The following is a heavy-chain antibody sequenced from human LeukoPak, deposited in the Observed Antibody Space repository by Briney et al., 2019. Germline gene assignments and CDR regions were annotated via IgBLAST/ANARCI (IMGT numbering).Heavy chain of an antibody. J-gene: IGHJ4*02. D-gene: IGHD3-3*01. V-gene: IGHV4-59*08. CDR1: GGSISSYY. CDR2: IYYSGST. Sequence: SETLSLTCTASGGSISSYYRSWIRQPPGKGLEWIGYIYYSGSTNYNPALKSRVTISVDTFKNQFSLKLSSVTAADTAVYYCARRGWSGYPYFDYWGQGTLVTVSS. CDR3: ARRGWSGYPYFDY.